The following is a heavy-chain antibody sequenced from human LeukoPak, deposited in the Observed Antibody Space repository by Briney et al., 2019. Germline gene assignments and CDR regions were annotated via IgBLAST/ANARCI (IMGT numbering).Heavy chain of an antibody. J-gene: IGHJ4*02. Sequence: GWSLRLSCAASGFTLSSYAMTWVRQAPGKGLEWVSDIGDSGATTYYADSVKGRFTISRDNSKNTLYLQMSSLRAEDTAVYFCASFHYYGSGTYYLSYWGQGTLVTVSS. D-gene: IGHD3-10*01. CDR1: GFTLSSYA. V-gene: IGHV3-23*01. CDR3: ASFHYYGSGTYYLSY. CDR2: IGDSGATT.